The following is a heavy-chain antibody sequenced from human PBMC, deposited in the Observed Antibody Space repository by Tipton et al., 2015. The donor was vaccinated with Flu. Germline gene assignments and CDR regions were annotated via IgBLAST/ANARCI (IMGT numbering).Heavy chain of an antibody. Sequence: TLSLTCTVSGGSISSYYWSWIRQPPGKGLEWIGYIYYSGSTNYNPSLKSRVTISVDTSKNQFYLKLSSVTAADTAVYYCAGEKVGATSAFDIWGQGTMVTVSS. J-gene: IGHJ3*02. V-gene: IGHV4-59*01. CDR2: IYYSGST. CDR1: GGSISSYY. CDR3: AGEKVGATSAFDI. D-gene: IGHD1-26*01.